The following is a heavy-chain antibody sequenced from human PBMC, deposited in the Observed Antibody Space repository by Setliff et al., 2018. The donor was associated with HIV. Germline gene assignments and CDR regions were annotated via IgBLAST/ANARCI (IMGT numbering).Heavy chain of an antibody. D-gene: IGHD5-12*01. CDR1: GGTFSSYA. CDR2: TIPIFGTA. J-gene: IGHJ6*03. Sequence: SVKVSCKASGGTFSSYAISWVRQAPGQGLEWMGGTIPIFGTANYAQKFQGRVTITTDESTSTAYMELGSLRSEDTAVYYCAETYSGYDMTRYYYMDVWGKGTTVTVSS. V-gene: IGHV1-69*05. CDR3: AETYSGYDMTRYYYMDV.